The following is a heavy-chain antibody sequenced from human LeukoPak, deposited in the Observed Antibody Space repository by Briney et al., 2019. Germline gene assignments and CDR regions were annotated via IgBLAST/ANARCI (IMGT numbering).Heavy chain of an antibody. V-gene: IGHV4-34*01. J-gene: IGHJ6*03. Sequence: NSSETLSLTCAVYGGSFSGYYWSWIRQPPGKGLGWIGEINHSGSTNYNPSLKSRVTISVDTSKNQFSLKLSSVTAADTAVYYCARAQSSAYYYYMDVWGKGTTVTVSS. CDR3: ARAQSSAYYYYMDV. CDR2: INHSGST. D-gene: IGHD2-2*01. CDR1: GGSFSGYY.